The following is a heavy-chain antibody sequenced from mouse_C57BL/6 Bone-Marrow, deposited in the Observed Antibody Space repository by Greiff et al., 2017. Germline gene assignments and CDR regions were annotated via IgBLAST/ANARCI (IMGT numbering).Heavy chain of an antibody. J-gene: IGHJ1*03. Sequence: VHLVESGAELVKPGASVKLSCKASGYTFTEYTIHWVKQRSGQGLEWIGWFYPGSGSIKYNEKFKDKATLTADKASSTVYMELSRLTSEDSAVYFCARHEDGHYGNYGWYFDVWGTGTTVTVSS. V-gene: IGHV1-62-2*01. CDR1: GYTFTEYT. D-gene: IGHD2-1*01. CDR2: FYPGSGSI. CDR3: ARHEDGHYGNYGWYFDV.